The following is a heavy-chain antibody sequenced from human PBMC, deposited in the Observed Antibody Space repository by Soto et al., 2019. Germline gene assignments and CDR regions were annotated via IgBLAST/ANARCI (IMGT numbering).Heavy chain of an antibody. CDR3: ARDGSTSWYSYDYHGMDV. Sequence: EVQLVESGGGLVQPGGSLRLSCGASGFTFRTYWLSWVRQVPGKGLEWVAKINQEGSEKNYVDSVKGRFTISRDNAKNSLYLQMSSLRAEDTALYYCARDGSTSWYSYDYHGMDVWGQGTTVTVSS. CDR1: GFTFRTYW. D-gene: IGHD5-18*01. V-gene: IGHV3-7*05. J-gene: IGHJ6*02. CDR2: INQEGSEK.